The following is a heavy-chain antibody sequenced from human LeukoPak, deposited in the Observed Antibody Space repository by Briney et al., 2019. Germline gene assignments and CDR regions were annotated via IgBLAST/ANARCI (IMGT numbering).Heavy chain of an antibody. CDR3: ARASPYDNWSGYWFDP. CDR1: GGSIRSYY. V-gene: IGHV4-59*01. Sequence: SETLSLTCTVSGGSIRSYYWSWIRQPPGKGLEWIGYINYSGSTKYNPSLKSRVTISVDKSKNQFSLKVNPVTAADTAVYYCARASPYDNWSGYWFDPWGQGTLVTVSS. CDR2: INYSGST. D-gene: IGHD3-3*01. J-gene: IGHJ5*02.